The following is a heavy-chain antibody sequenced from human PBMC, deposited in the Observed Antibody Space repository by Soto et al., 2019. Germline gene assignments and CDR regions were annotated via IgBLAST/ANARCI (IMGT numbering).Heavy chain of an antibody. Sequence: ESGGGLVQPGGSLRLSCAASGFSFGSYWMSWVRQAPGKGREWVGKIKYDGSEKYYVDSVKGRFTISRDNAKNSLYLQMNSLRVEDTAVYYCTRDAHDAFDYWGQGTLVTVSS. CDR3: TRDAHDAFDY. V-gene: IGHV3-7*05. J-gene: IGHJ4*02. CDR1: GFSFGSYW. CDR2: IKYDGSEK.